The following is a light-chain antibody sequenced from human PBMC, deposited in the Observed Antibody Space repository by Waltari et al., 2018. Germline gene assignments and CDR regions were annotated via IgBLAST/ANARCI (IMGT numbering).Light chain of an antibody. CDR1: NIGSKS. Sequence: SYVLTQPPSVSVAPGKTATISCGGNNIGSKSVHWYQQKAGQAPVLVIYYDSDRPSGIPERIAGSNSGDTATLTIGRVEAGDEASYYCQVWDSESDHVVYGGGTKLTVL. CDR2: YDS. CDR3: QVWDSESDHVV. V-gene: IGLV3-21*04. J-gene: IGLJ2*01.